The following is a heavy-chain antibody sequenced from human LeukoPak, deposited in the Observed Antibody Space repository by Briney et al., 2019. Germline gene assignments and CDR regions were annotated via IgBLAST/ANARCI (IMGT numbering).Heavy chain of an antibody. D-gene: IGHD6-19*01. Sequence: PGGSLRLSCAASGFTVSRNYMSWVRQAPGKGPEWVSGIGPSGDKTYYADSVKGRFTISRDNSENTVYLQMNSLRVEDTALYYCAKDIDWLAFEDWGQGTLVTVSS. V-gene: IGHV3-23*01. CDR2: IGPSGDKT. CDR1: GFTVSRNY. J-gene: IGHJ4*02. CDR3: AKDIDWLAFED.